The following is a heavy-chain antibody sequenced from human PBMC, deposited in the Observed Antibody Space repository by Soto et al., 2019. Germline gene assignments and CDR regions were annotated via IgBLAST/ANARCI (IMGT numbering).Heavy chain of an antibody. V-gene: IGHV3-7*03. D-gene: IGHD2-2*01. CDR3: ARDRCSSTSCFFDY. CDR2: IKQDGSDK. CDR1: GFSFSSYW. Sequence: LRLSCAASGFSFSSYWMGWVRQTPGKGLEWVANIKQDGSDKYYVDSVKGRFTITRDNTKNSLYLQMNSLRAEDTAVYYCARDRCSSTSCFFDYWGRGTLVTVSS. J-gene: IGHJ4*02.